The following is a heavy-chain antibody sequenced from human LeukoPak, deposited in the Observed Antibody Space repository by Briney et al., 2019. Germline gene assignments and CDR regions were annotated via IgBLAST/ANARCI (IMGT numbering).Heavy chain of an antibody. J-gene: IGHJ6*03. CDR1: GGSISSGDYY. CDR2: IYYSGST. V-gene: IGHV4-30-4*08. D-gene: IGHD2-2*02. Sequence: SETLSLTCTVSGGSISSGDYYWSWIRQPPGKGLEWIGYIYYSGSTYYNPSLKSRVTISVDTSKNQFSLKLSSVTAADTAVYYCARSIVVVPAAIRAYYYYYMDVWGKGTTVTVSS. CDR3: ARSIVVVPAAIRAYYYYYMDV.